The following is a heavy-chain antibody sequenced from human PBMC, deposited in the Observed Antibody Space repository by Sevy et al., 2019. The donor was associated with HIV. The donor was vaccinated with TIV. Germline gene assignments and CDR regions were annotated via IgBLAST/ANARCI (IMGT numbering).Heavy chain of an antibody. D-gene: IGHD7-27*01. J-gene: IGHJ6*03. CDR3: ARRGEGNYYYYMDV. V-gene: IGHV3-11*06. Sequence: GGSLRLSCAASGFTFSDYYMSWICQAPGKGLEWVSYISSSSSYTNYADSVKGRFTISRDNAKNSLYLQMNSLRAEDTAVYYCARRGEGNYYYYMDVWGKGTTVTVSS. CDR1: GFTFSDYY. CDR2: ISSSSSYT.